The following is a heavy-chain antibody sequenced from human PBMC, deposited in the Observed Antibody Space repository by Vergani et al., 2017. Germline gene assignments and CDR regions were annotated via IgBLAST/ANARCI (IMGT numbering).Heavy chain of an antibody. D-gene: IGHD3-9*01. Sequence: QVQLVQSGAEVKKPGSSVKVSCKASGATFRSTTISWVRQVPGQGLEWMGRIIPVLGKTKYAQDFQGRLTITADTSTSTAYMELTSLRSTDTAVYYCAEDDTVLTGGESFDYWGQGTLVTVSS. CDR2: IIPVLGKT. J-gene: IGHJ4*02. CDR3: AEDDTVLTGGESFDY. V-gene: IGHV1-69*02. CDR1: GATFRSTT.